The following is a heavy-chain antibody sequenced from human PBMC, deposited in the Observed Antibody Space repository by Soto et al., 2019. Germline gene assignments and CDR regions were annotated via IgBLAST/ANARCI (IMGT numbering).Heavy chain of an antibody. Sequence: QVPLQPSGPGLVKPSQTLSLTCAISGDSVSSNSAAWNWIRQSPSRGLEWLGRTFYRSKWYNDYPGSVKSRITINPDTSKNQFSLQLNSVTPEDTAVYYCARESTMVRGVNNPLDYWGRGTLVTVSS. CDR1: GDSVSSNSAA. CDR2: TFYRSKWYN. V-gene: IGHV6-1*01. CDR3: ARESTMVRGVNNPLDY. J-gene: IGHJ4*02. D-gene: IGHD3-10*01.